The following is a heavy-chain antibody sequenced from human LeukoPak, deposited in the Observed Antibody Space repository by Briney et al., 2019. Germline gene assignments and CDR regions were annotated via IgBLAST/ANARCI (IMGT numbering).Heavy chain of an antibody. CDR2: IYHSGST. CDR1: GGSISSSNW. Sequence: SETLSLTCAVSGGSISSSNWWSWVRQPPGKGLEWIGEIYHSGSTNYNPSLKSRVTISVDKSKNQFSLKLSSVTAADTAVYYCAREVVAAAGREGDAFDIWGQGTMVTVSS. D-gene: IGHD6-13*01. V-gene: IGHV4-4*02. CDR3: AREVVAAAGREGDAFDI. J-gene: IGHJ3*02.